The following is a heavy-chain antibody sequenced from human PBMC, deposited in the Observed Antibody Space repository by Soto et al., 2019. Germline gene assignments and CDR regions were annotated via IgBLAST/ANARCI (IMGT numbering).Heavy chain of an antibody. V-gene: IGHV3-30*18. CDR2: ISSDGGNK. J-gene: IGHJ6*02. Sequence: AWGSLRLSCATSGFAFRRSGMRCGRHSPFKGLDWVAVISSDGGNKYYGDSVRGRFTISRDNSNNTLFLEMKSLRVDDTAVYYCAKEQFGRGILSNIMDVWGQGTTVTVSS. CDR3: AKEQFGRGILSNIMDV. CDR1: GFAFRRSG. D-gene: IGHD3-16*01.